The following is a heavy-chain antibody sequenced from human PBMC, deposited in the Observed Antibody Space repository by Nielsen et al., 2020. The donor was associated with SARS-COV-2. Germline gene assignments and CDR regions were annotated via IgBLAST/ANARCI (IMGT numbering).Heavy chain of an antibody. CDR1: GFTFDDYA. J-gene: IGHJ3*02. CDR2: ISWKSGSI. D-gene: IGHD3-22*01. CDR3: AKGRQIVVVITADAFDI. Sequence: SLKISCAASGFTFDDYAMHWVRQAPGKGLEWVSGISWKSGSIGYADSVKGRFTISRDNAKNSLYLQMNSLRAEDTALYYCAKGRQIVVVITADAFDIWGQGTMVTVSS. V-gene: IGHV3-9*01.